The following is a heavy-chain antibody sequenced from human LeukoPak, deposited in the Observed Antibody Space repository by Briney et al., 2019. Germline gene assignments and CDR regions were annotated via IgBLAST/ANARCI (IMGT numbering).Heavy chain of an antibody. CDR2: ISGSGGST. CDR3: AKDAITYYYDSSGYYLRY. D-gene: IGHD3-22*01. Sequence: GGSLRLSCAASGFTFSSYAMSWVRQAPGKGLEWVSAISGSGGSTYYADSVKGRFTISRDNSKNTLYLQMNSLRAEDTAVYYCAKDAITYYYDSSGYYLRYWGQGTLVTVSS. CDR1: GFTFSSYA. J-gene: IGHJ4*02. V-gene: IGHV3-23*01.